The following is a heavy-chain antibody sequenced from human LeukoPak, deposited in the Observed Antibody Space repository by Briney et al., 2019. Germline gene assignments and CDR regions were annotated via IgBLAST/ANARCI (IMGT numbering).Heavy chain of an antibody. CDR2: IKQDGSEK. D-gene: IGHD6-19*01. CDR3: ASLYSSGWRDY. CDR1: GFTFSSYW. Sequence: GGSLRLSCAASGFTFSSYWMSWVRQAPGKGLEWVANIKQDGSEKYYVDSVKGRFTISRDNAKNSLYLQMNSLRAEDTAVYYCASLYSSGWRDYWGQGTLVTVSS. V-gene: IGHV3-7*01. J-gene: IGHJ4*02.